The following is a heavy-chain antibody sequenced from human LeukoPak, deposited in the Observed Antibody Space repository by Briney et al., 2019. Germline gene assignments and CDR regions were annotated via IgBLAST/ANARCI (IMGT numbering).Heavy chain of an antibody. CDR3: ARDVIAAPGDTLWY. D-gene: IGHD6-13*01. CDR2: INPSGGST. J-gene: IGHJ4*02. V-gene: IGHV1-46*01. CDR1: GYTFTSHY. Sequence: ASVKVSCKASGYTFTSHYMHWVRQAPGQGFEWMGRINPSGGSTTYAQKFQGRVTMTRDTSTSTVYMELSSLRSEDTALYYCARDVIAAPGDTLWYWGQGTLVTVSS.